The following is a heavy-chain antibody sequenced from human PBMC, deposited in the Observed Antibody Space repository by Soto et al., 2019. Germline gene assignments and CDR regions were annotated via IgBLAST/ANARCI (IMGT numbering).Heavy chain of an antibody. D-gene: IGHD3-16*01. J-gene: IGHJ4*02. CDR1: GGSFSGYY. CDR3: ARATRIMITFGGIYYFDY. Sequence: SETLSLTCAVYGGSFSGYYWSWIRQPPGKGLEWIGEINHSGSTNYNPSLKSRVTISVDTSKNQFSLKLSSVTAADTAVYYCARATRIMITFGGIYYFDYWGQGTLVTVSS. CDR2: INHSGST. V-gene: IGHV4-34*01.